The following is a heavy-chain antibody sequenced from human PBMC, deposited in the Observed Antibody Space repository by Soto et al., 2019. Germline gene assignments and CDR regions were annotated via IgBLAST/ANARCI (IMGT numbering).Heavy chain of an antibody. Sequence: SETLSLTCTVSGGSGSSGAYYWTWIRQRPGKGLEWIGYIYYSGSTYYSPSLKSRLSISLDTSKNQFSLRLSSVTAADTAMYYCARARLRAVYAFDIWGQGTMVTVSS. J-gene: IGHJ3*02. CDR3: ARARLRAVYAFDI. CDR2: IYYSGST. V-gene: IGHV4-31*03. D-gene: IGHD5-12*01. CDR1: GGSGSSGAYY.